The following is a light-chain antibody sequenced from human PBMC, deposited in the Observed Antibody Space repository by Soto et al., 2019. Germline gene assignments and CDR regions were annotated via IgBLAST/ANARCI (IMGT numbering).Light chain of an antibody. CDR1: SSDVGAYNY. CDR3: NSYTTNNLLV. CDR2: EVS. V-gene: IGLV2-14*01. Sequence: QSALTQPASVSGSPGQSITISCTGTSSDVGAYNYVSWYQQHPGTAPKLIIYEVSNRPSGVSDRFSGAKSGNTASLTISGLQAEEEADYYCNSYTTNNLLVFGGGTKLTVL. J-gene: IGLJ3*02.